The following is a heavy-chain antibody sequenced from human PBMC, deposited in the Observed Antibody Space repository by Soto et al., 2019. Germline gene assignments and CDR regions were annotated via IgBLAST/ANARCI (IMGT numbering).Heavy chain of an antibody. CDR3: AKKGYYPSGKINLFDS. Sequence: SETLSLTCAVSGYSINSDYYWGWIRQPPGKGLEWIGSVDHSGRTYYSASLRSRLTIFIDMSKNQFSLRLTSVTAADTAMYFCAKKGYYPSGKINLFDSWGPGTLVTAPQ. D-gene: IGHD3-10*01. V-gene: IGHV4-38-2*01. CDR2: VDHSGRT. J-gene: IGHJ4*02. CDR1: GYSINSDYY.